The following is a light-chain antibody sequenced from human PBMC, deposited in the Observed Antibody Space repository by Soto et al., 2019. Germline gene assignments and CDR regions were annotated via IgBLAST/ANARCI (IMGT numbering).Light chain of an antibody. J-gene: IGLJ1*01. Sequence: QLVLTQPPSVSGAPGQRVTISCTGSSSNIGAGYNVYWYQQLPGTAPKLLIYGNTNRPSGVPDRFSGSKSGTSASLAITGLQAEDEADYYCQSYDSSLRIYVFGTGTKLTVL. CDR1: SSNIGAGYN. CDR3: QSYDSSLRIYV. V-gene: IGLV1-40*01. CDR2: GNT.